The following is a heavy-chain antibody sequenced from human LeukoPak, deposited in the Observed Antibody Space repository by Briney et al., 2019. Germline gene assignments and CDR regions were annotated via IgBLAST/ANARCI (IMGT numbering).Heavy chain of an antibody. V-gene: IGHV4-39*07. J-gene: IGHJ5*02. CDR1: FGSISSDSHY. CDR3: ARWSSDWENNYFDP. CDR2: IYYGGTT. Sequence: SETLSLTCTVSFGSISSDSHYWGWIRQPPGNRLEWIASIYYGGTTQYNPSLKSRATISIDTSNNRFSLRLTSATATDTAVYYCARWSSDWENNYFDPWGQGILVTVSS. D-gene: IGHD6-19*01.